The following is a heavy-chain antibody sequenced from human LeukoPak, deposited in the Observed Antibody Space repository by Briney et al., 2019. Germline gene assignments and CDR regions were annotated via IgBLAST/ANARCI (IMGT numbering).Heavy chain of an antibody. CDR1: EFTFSHFA. J-gene: IGHJ4*02. Sequence: QPGRSLRLSCAVSEFTFSHFAMHWVRQAPGKGLEWVAVVSSHGNDGYYADSVKGRFTISRDNSKNTLYLQIDSLRAEDTAIYYCTRDAYNFNDFDYWGQGTLVTVSS. CDR3: TRDAYNFNDFDY. CDR2: VSSHGNDG. V-gene: IGHV3-30*01. D-gene: IGHD5-24*01.